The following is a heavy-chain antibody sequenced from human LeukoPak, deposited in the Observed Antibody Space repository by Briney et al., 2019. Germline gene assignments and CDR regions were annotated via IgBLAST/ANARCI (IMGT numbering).Heavy chain of an antibody. CDR3: ARVRLRNGYNWFDP. J-gene: IGHJ5*02. Sequence: GGSLRLSCAASGFTFRNFGMHWVRQAPGKGLEWVSYIRWDGSDKYYADSVRGQFTISRDNSKNTLYLQMNSLRADDTAVYYCARVRLRNGYNWFDPWGQGTLVTVSS. CDR1: GFTFRNFG. CDR2: IRWDGSDK. D-gene: IGHD3-3*01. V-gene: IGHV3-30*02.